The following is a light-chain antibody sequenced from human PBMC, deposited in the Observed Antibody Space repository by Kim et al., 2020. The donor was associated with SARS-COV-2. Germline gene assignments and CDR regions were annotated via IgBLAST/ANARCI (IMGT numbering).Light chain of an antibody. CDR3: QQSYSTPRT. V-gene: IGKV1-39*01. CDR1: QSISSY. CDR2: AAS. J-gene: IGKJ1*01. Sequence: ASVGDRGTITCRSSQSISSYLNWYQQKPGKIPNLLIYAASSLQSGVPSRFSGSGSGTDFTLSISSLQPEDFATYYCQQSYSTPRTFGQGTKVDIK.